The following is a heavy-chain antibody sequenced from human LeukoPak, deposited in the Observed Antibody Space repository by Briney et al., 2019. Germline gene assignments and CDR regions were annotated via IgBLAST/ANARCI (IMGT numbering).Heavy chain of an antibody. CDR1: GGSFSGYY. CDR3: ASRYCSGGSCYIDY. D-gene: IGHD2-15*01. Sequence: SETLSLTCAVYGGSFSGYYWSWIRQPPGKGLEWIGEINHSGSTNYNPSLKSRVTISVDTSKNQFSLKLSSVAAADTAVYYCASRYCSGGSCYIDYWGQGTLVTVSS. CDR2: INHSGST. V-gene: IGHV4-34*01. J-gene: IGHJ4*02.